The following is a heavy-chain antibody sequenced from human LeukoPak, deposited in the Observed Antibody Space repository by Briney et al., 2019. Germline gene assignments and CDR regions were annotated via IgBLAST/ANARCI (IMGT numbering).Heavy chain of an antibody. CDR3: GRDVGATGYFDY. D-gene: IGHD1-26*01. CDR1: GYTFTSYY. V-gene: IGHV1-46*01. Sequence: GASVKVSCKASGYTFTSYYMHWVRQAPGQGLEWMGIINPSGGSTSYAQKFQGRVTMTRDMSTSTVYMELSSLRSEATAVYYCGRDVGATGYFDYWGQGTLVTVSS. J-gene: IGHJ4*02. CDR2: INPSGGST.